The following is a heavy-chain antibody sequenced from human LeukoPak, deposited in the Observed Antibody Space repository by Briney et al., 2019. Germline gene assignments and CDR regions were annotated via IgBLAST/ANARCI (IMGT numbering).Heavy chain of an antibody. CDR1: GYTFTSYG. D-gene: IGHD5-12*01. CDR3: ARASIVATIDQGFDP. CDR2: ISAYNGNT. V-gene: IGHV1-18*01. Sequence: GASVKVSCKASGYTFTSYGISWVRQAPGQGLEWMGWISAYNGNTNYAQKLQGRVTMTTDTSTSTAYMELRSLRSEDTAVYYCARASIVATIDQGFDPWGQGTLVTVSS. J-gene: IGHJ5*02.